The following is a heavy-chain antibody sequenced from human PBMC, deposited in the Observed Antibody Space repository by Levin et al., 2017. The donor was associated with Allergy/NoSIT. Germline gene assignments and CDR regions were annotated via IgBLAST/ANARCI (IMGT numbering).Heavy chain of an antibody. V-gene: IGHV3-13*01. J-gene: IGHJ4*02. CDR1: GFTFSSYD. Sequence: GESLKISCAASGFTFSSYDMHWVRQATGKGLEWVSAIGTAGDTYYPGSVKGRFTISRENAKNSLYLQMNSLRAGDTAVYYCARVVRDSSGYYSYYFDYWGQGTLVTVSS. CDR3: ARVVRDSSGYYSYYFDY. CDR2: IGTAGDT. D-gene: IGHD3-22*01.